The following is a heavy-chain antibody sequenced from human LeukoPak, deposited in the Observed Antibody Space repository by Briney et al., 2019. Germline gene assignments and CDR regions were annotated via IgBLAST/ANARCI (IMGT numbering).Heavy chain of an antibody. Sequence: ASVKVSCKGSGYIFPDYYIYWVRQAPGQGLEWMGRINPNSGGTNYAQKFQGRVTMTRDTSTSTVYMELSSLRSEDTAVYYCARDRTIFGVSTGFDPWGQGTLVTVSS. D-gene: IGHD3-3*01. CDR1: GYIFPDYY. CDR2: INPNSGGT. CDR3: ARDRTIFGVSTGFDP. J-gene: IGHJ5*02. V-gene: IGHV1/OR15-1*04.